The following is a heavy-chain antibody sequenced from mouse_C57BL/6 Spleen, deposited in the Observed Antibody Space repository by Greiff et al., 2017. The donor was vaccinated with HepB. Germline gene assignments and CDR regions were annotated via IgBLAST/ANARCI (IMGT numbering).Heavy chain of an antibody. CDR3: TRDVGFRYYGSSYYYAMDY. V-gene: IGHV1-15*01. CDR2: IDPETGGT. Sequence: VQLQQSGAELVRPGASVTLSCKASGYTFTDYEMHWVKQTPVHGLEWIGAIDPETGGTAYNQKFKGKAILTADKSSSTAYMELRSLTSEDSAVYYCTRDVGFRYYGSSYYYAMDYWGQGTSVTVSS. D-gene: IGHD1-1*01. J-gene: IGHJ4*01. CDR1: GYTFTDYE.